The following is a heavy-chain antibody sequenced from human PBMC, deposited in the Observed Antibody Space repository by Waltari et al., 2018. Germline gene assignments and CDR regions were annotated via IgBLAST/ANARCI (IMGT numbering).Heavy chain of an antibody. CDR1: GGTFSSYA. J-gene: IGHJ4*02. V-gene: IGHV1-69*14. CDR2: ISPILGTA. CDR3: ASDLRDSSGYYSLSGY. Sequence: QVQLVQSGAEVKKPGSSVKVSCKASGGTFSSYAISWVRQAPGQGLEWMGGISPILGTANYAQKCQGRVTITADKSTSTAYMELSSRRSEDTAVYYCASDLRDSSGYYSLSGYWGQGTLVTVSS. D-gene: IGHD3-22*01.